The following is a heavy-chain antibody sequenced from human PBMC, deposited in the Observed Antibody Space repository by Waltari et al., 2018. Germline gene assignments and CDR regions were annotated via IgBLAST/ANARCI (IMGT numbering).Heavy chain of an antibody. CDR3: ARDGRDGYNRDYFDY. CDR1: GGTFSSYA. J-gene: IGHJ4*02. V-gene: IGHV1-69*15. Sequence: QVQLVQSGAEVKKPGSSVKVSCKASGGTFSSYAISWVRQAPGQGLEWMGMIIPIFGTANYAQKFQGRVTITADESTSTAYMELSSLRSEDTAVYYCARDGRDGYNRDYFDYWGQGTLVTVSS. D-gene: IGHD5-12*01. CDR2: IIPIFGTA.